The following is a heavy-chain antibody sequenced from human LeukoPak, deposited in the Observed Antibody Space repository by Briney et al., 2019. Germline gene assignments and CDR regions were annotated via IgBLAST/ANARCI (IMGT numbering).Heavy chain of an antibody. Sequence: ASVKVSCKASGYTFTGYYMHWVRQAPGQGLEWMGWINPNSGGTNYAQKFQGRVTMTRDTSISTAYMELSRLRSDDTAVYYCARDTRVAYGDYYYYGMDVWGQGTTVTVSS. V-gene: IGHV1-2*02. J-gene: IGHJ6*02. CDR2: INPNSGGT. D-gene: IGHD3-16*01. CDR3: ARDTRVAYGDYYYYGMDV. CDR1: GYTFTGYY.